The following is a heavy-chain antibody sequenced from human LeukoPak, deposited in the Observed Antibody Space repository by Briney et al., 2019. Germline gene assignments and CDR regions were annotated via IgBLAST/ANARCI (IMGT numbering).Heavy chain of an antibody. CDR1: GGSFSGYY. CDR3: ARGEYYYDSSGYYY. Sequence: SETLSLTCAVYGGSFSGYYWSWIRQPPGKGLEWIGEINHSGSTNYNPSLKSRVTISVDTSKNQFSLKLSSVTAADTAVYYCARGEYYYDSSGYYYWGQGTLVTVSS. CDR2: INHSGST. D-gene: IGHD3-22*01. J-gene: IGHJ4*02. V-gene: IGHV4-34*01.